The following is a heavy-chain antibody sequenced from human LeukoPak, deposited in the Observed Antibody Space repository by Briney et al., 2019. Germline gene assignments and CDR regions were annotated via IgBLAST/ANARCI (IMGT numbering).Heavy chain of an antibody. D-gene: IGHD2/OR15-2a*01. Sequence: PGGSLRLSCAASGFTFSSYWMSWVRQAPGKGLEWVANIKQDGSEKYYVDSVKGRFTISRDNAKNSLYLRMNSLRAEDTAVYYCARDSKIVSSDYWGQGTLVTVSS. CDR3: ARDSKIVSSDY. J-gene: IGHJ4*02. V-gene: IGHV3-7*01. CDR1: GFTFSSYW. CDR2: IKQDGSEK.